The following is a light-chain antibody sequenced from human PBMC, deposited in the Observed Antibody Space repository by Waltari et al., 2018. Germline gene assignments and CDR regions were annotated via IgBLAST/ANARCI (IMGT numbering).Light chain of an antibody. V-gene: IGKV1-39*01. CDR1: QSISSY. CDR2: AAS. CDR3: MQSIQYPLT. J-gene: IGKJ4*01. Sequence: DIQMTQSPSSLSASVGDRVTITCRASQSISSYLNWYQKKPGKAPKLLIYAASGLQSGVPSRFSGSGSGSDFTLKISRVEAEDVGIYYCMQSIQYPLTFGGGTKVEIK.